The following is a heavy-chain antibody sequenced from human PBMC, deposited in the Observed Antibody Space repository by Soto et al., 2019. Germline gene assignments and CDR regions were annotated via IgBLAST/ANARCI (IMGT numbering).Heavy chain of an antibody. CDR2: IYYSGST. V-gene: IGHV4-34*01. J-gene: IGHJ6*02. CDR3: AAFWAAAGTWYYGMDV. D-gene: IGHD6-13*01. Sequence: SETLSLTCAVYGGSFSGYYWTWIRQPPGTGLEWIGYIYYSGSTNYNPSLKSRVTISVDTSKNQFSLKLSSVTAADTAVYYCAAFWAAAGTWYYGMDVWGQGTTVTVSS. CDR1: GGSFSGYY.